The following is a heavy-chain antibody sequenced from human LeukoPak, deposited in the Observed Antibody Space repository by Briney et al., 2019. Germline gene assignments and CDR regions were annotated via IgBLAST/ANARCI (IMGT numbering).Heavy chain of an antibody. D-gene: IGHD6-19*01. V-gene: IGHV3-23*01. CDR2: ISGSGGST. CDR1: GFTFSSYA. CDR3: AKDTQWLPLYYFDY. J-gene: IGHJ4*02. Sequence: GGSLRLSCAASGFTFSSYAMSWFRQAPGKGLEWVSAISGSGGSTYYADSVKGRFTISRDNSKNTLYLQMNSLRAEDTAVYYCAKDTQWLPLYYFDYWGQGTLVTVSS.